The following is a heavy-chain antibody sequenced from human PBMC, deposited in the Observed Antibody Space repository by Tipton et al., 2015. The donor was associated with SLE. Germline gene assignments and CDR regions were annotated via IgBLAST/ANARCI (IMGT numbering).Heavy chain of an antibody. D-gene: IGHD6-13*01. CDR3: ARASRGYSSSWYGY. Sequence: TLSLTCTVSGGSIRSGRYYWSWIRQLPGKGLEWIGYIYNSGNTNYNPSLKSRVTISVDTSKNQFSLKLSSVTAADTAVYYCARASRGYSSSWYGYWGQGTLVTVSS. CDR2: IYNSGNT. CDR1: GGSIRSGRYY. J-gene: IGHJ4*02. V-gene: IGHV4-31*03.